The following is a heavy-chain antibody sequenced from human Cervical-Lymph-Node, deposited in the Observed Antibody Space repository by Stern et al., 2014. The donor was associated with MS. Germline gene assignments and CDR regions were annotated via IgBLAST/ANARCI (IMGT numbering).Heavy chain of an antibody. CDR3: ARLGSGYDSSYLDF. D-gene: IGHD5-12*01. CDR1: GGTFSTER. V-gene: IGHV1-69*01. J-gene: IGHJ4*02. Sequence: VQLVDSGSVAKKPGSSVKVSCKVSGGTFSTERISWVRQSPGQGLEWMGAIIPIFGPADYARQFQDRVTIIADESTSEVHMELSSLRSEDTGVYYCARLGSGYDSSYLDFWGQGSLVTVSS. CDR2: IIPIFGPA.